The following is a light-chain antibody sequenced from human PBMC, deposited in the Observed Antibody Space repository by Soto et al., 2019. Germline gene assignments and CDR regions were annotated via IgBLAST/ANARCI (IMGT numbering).Light chain of an antibody. Sequence: QSVLTQPPSASGTPGQRVTISCSGSSPNIGSNTVNWYQKFPGKAPNLLIYSIILRPSGVPARFSGSKSGTSASLAISGLQSEEEADYYCTAAYDSLKGVLFGGGTKETVL. J-gene: IGLJ2*01. V-gene: IGLV1-44*01. CDR2: SII. CDR1: SPNIGSNT. CDR3: TAAYDSLKGVL.